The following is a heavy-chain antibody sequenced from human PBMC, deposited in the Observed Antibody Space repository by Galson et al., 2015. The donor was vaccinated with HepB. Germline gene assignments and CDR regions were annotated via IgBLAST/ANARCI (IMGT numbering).Heavy chain of an antibody. D-gene: IGHD3-10*01. CDR2: IYSGGST. J-gene: IGHJ6*02. CDR3: ARPSRGRLYYYGSGSYPPDYYFAGMDD. CDR1: GFTVSSNY. V-gene: IGHV3-53*01. Sequence: SLRLSCAASGFTVSSNYMSWVRQAPGKGLEWVSVIYSGGSTYYADSVKGRFTISRDNSKNTLYLQMNSMSTEDTAVYYCARPSRGRLYYYGSGSYPPDYYFAGMDDWGQGTMVTVSS.